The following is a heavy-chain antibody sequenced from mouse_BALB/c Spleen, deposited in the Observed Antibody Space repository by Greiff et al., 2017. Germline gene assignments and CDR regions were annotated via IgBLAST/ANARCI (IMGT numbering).Heavy chain of an antibody. CDR1: GYSITSDYA. V-gene: IGHV3-2*02. CDR2: ISYSGST. J-gene: IGHJ3*01. Sequence: EVKLMESGPGLVKPSQSLSLTCTVTGYSITSDYAWNWIRQFPGNKLEWMGYISYSGSTSYNPSLKSRISITRDTSKNQFFLQLNSVTTEDTATYYCARSDVGFAYWGQGTLVTVSA. CDR3: ARSDVGFAY.